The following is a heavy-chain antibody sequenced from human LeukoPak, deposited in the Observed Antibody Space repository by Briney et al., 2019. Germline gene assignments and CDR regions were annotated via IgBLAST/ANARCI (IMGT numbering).Heavy chain of an antibody. D-gene: IGHD3-22*01. J-gene: IGHJ3*02. CDR3: AKGDSSGYLLGAFDI. Sequence: PGASLRLSCAASEFTFSSYAMSWVRQAPGKGLEWVSAISGSGGSTYYADSVKGRFTISRDNSKNTLYLQMNSLRAEDTAVYYCAKGDSSGYLLGAFDIWGQGTMVTVSS. CDR2: ISGSGGST. CDR1: EFTFSSYA. V-gene: IGHV3-23*01.